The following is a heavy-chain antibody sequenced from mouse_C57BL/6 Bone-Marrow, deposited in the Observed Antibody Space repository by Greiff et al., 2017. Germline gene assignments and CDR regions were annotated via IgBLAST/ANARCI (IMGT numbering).Heavy chain of an antibody. CDR2: INPSSGYT. Sequence: VQLQQSGAELAKPGASVKLSCKASGYTFTSYWMHWVKQRPGRGLEWIGDINPSSGYTKYNQKFKDKATLTADKSSSTAYMQLSSLKYEDSAVYYCARSAVVAPGEYYFDYWGQGTTLTVSS. CDR3: ARSAVVAPGEYYFDY. D-gene: IGHD1-1*01. J-gene: IGHJ2*01. V-gene: IGHV1-7*01. CDR1: GYTFTSYW.